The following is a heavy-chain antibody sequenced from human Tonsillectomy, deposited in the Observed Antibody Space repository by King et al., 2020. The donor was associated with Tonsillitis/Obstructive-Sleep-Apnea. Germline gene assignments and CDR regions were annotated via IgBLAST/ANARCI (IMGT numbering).Heavy chain of an antibody. Sequence: VQLVESGGGLVQPGGSLRLSCAASGFTFSSYAMNWVRQAPGKGLEWVSGISGRGGSTDYADSVKGRFTISRDNPKNTLYLQMNSLRAEDTAVYYCAKDRASTVTTGYWGQGTLVTVSS. CDR2: ISGRGGST. J-gene: IGHJ4*02. CDR1: GFTFSSYA. D-gene: IGHD4-17*01. V-gene: IGHV3-23*04. CDR3: AKDRASTVTTGY.